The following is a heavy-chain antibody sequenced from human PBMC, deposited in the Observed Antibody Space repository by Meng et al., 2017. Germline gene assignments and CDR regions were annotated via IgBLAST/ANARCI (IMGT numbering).Heavy chain of an antibody. CDR3: ASVEMATTIS. V-gene: IGHV4-39*07. D-gene: IGHD5-24*01. CDR1: GASNSNNCYY. CDR2: IYYSSST. J-gene: IGHJ4*02. Sequence: QLQEAGPGLAHPSDTPSISSTVSGASNSNNCYYWGWIRQPPGKGLEWIGSIYYSSSTYYNPSLKSRVTISVDTSKNQFSLKLSSVTAADTAVYYCASVEMATTISWGQGTLVTVFS.